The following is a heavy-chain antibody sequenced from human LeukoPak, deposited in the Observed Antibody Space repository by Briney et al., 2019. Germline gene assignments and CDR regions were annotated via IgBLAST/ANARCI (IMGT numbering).Heavy chain of an antibody. Sequence: SETLSLTCTVSGGSISSYSWSWIRQPPGKGLEWIGYIYYSGTTKYNPSLKSRVTISVDTSKNQFSLKLSSVTAADTAVYYCARHGGSHFLYWGQGILVTVSS. CDR3: ARHGGSHFLY. CDR2: IYYSGTT. D-gene: IGHD1-26*01. J-gene: IGHJ4*02. CDR1: GGSISSYS. V-gene: IGHV4-59*08.